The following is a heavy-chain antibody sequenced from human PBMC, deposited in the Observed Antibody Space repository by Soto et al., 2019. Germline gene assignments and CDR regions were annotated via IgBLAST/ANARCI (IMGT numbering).Heavy chain of an antibody. V-gene: IGHV3-30*18. Sequence: QVQLVESGGRVVQPGRSLRLSCAASDSTFSYYGMHWVRQAPGKGLEWVAIISSDGNSKYFADSVRGRFTASRDNSKNTLYLQMNSLRAEDTAVYFCAKDRGRGGMWFGELSSKPNYHYHLDVWGQGTTVTVSS. CDR2: ISSDGNSK. J-gene: IGHJ6*02. CDR1: DSTFSYYG. CDR3: AKDRGRGGMWFGELSSKPNYHYHLDV. D-gene: IGHD3-10*01.